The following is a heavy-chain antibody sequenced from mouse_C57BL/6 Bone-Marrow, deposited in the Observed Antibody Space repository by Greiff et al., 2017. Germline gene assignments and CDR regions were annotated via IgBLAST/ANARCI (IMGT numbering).Heavy chain of an antibody. CDR2: LNPNYGTT. D-gene: IGHD1-1*01. J-gene: IGHJ2*01. CDR3: ARNYARFFDY. V-gene: IGHV1-39*01. Sequence: VQLQQSGPELVKPGASVKISCKASGYSFTDYNMNWVQQSNGKSLEWIGVLNPNYGTTSYNQNFNGRATLTVDQSSSTAYMQLNNLTAEDCAVYYCARNYARFFDYWGKGTTLTVSS. CDR1: GYSFTDYN.